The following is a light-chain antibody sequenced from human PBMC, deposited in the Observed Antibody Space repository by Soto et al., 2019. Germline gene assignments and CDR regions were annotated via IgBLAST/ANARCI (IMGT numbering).Light chain of an antibody. J-gene: IGKJ1*01. CDR3: LQYHNLWA. V-gene: IGKV3-15*01. Sequence: IAMTQSPAPLSVSPGERATLSCRASQNIYSNIAWYQQRPGQDPRILIYRASTRATGVPARCSGSGSGTEFTLTISSLQSEDFTVYSCLQYHNLWALGQGTKVDIK. CDR1: QNIYSN. CDR2: RAS.